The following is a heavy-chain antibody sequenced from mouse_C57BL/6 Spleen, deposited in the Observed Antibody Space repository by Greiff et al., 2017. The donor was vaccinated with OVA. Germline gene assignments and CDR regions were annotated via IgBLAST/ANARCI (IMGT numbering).Heavy chain of an antibody. CDR1: GYTFTDYE. CDR3: TRRGYYGSSYGAMDY. Sequence: VQRVESGAELVRPGASVTLSCKASGYTFTDYEMHWVKQTPVHGLEWIGAIDPETGGTAYNQKFKGKAILTADKSSSTAYMELRSLTSEDSAVYYCTRRGYYGSSYGAMDYWGQGTSVTVSS. D-gene: IGHD1-1*01. J-gene: IGHJ4*01. V-gene: IGHV1-15*01. CDR2: IDPETGGT.